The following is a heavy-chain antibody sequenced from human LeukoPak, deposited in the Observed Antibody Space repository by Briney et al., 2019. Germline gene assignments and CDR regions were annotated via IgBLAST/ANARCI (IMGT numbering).Heavy chain of an antibody. J-gene: IGHJ4*02. D-gene: IGHD3-10*01. V-gene: IGHV4-31*03. Sequence: TLSLTCTVSGGSISSVPHYWSWIRQLPGKVLEWIGYIYYTGTTYYNPSLKSRVTISADTSKNLLSLKMASVTAADSAVYYCARYYGSGDYSLNYFDYWGQGNLVTVSS. CDR1: GGSISSVPHY. CDR2: IYYTGTT. CDR3: ARYYGSGDYSLNYFDY.